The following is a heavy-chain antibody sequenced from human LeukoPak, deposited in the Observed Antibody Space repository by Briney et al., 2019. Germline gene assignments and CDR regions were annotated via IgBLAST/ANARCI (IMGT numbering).Heavy chain of an antibody. V-gene: IGHV3-30*03. J-gene: IGHJ4*02. CDR1: GFTFSSYG. Sequence: GGSLRLTCAASGFTFSSYGMHWVRQAPGKGLEWVAVISYDGSNKYYADSVKGRFTISRDNSKNTLYLQMNSLRAEDTAVYYCARDLYYYDSSGSSVWGQGTLVTVSS. CDR3: ARDLYYYDSSGSSV. D-gene: IGHD3-22*01. CDR2: ISYDGSNK.